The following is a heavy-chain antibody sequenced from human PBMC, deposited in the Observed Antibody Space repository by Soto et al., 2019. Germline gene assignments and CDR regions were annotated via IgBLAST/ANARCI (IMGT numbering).Heavy chain of an antibody. V-gene: IGHV3-33*05. D-gene: IGHD3-10*01. CDR1: GFTFRAYD. J-gene: IGHJ5*02. CDR3: VRDIFRIPYGSGRFDP. Sequence: GGSLRLSCVASGFTFRAYDMYWVLQSPCRGREWVAMISFDGTKIHYADSVKGRFAISRDNGKNRLDLQMNSLRAEDTALYRCVRDIFRIPYGSGRFDPWGLGTLVTVSS. CDR2: ISFDGTKI.